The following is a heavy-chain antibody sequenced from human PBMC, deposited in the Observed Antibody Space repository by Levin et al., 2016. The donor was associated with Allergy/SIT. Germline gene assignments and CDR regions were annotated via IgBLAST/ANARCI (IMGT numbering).Heavy chain of an antibody. J-gene: IGHJ2*01. D-gene: IGHD5-18*01. V-gene: IGHV4-34*01. CDR3: ARGRGDTALSFFDL. CDR2: INHSGST. Sequence: WIRQPPGKGLEWIGEINHSGSTNYNPSLKSRVTISVDTSKNQFSLKLSSVTAADTAVYYCARGRGDTALSFFDLWGRGTLVTVSS.